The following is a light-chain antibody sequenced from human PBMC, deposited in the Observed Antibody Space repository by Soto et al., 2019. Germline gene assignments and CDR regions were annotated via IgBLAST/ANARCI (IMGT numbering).Light chain of an antibody. V-gene: IGLV1-51*01. CDR2: DDN. Sequence: QSVLTQPPSVSAAPGQKVTISCFGSSSNIGNNYVSWYQQVPGTAPKLLIYDDNNRPSGIPDRFSGSKSGTSASLGIIGLQAGDEADYYCGTWDNSLNSVVFGGGTKLTVL. CDR3: GTWDNSLNSVV. J-gene: IGLJ2*01. CDR1: SSNIGNNY.